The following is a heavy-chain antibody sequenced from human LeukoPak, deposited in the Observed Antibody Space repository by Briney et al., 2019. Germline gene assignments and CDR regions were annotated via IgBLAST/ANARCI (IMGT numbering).Heavy chain of an antibody. D-gene: IGHD6-19*01. J-gene: IGHJ4*02. CDR1: GYTFTGYY. CDR3: ARARRIAVAVYDY. V-gene: IGHV1-2*02. CDR2: INPNSGGT. Sequence: ASVKVSCKASGYTFTGYYMHWVRQAPGQGLEWMGWINPNSGGTNYAQKFQGRVTMTRDTSISTAYMELSRLRSDDTAVYYRARARRIAVAVYDYWGQGTLVTVSS.